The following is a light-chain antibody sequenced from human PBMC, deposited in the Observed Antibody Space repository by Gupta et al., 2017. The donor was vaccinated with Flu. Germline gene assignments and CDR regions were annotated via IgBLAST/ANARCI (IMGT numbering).Light chain of an antibody. CDR2: GAS. V-gene: IGKV1-9*01. CDR3: QQLNSYPRT. J-gene: IGKJ3*01. Sequence: PSSLSAAVGDRVIITCRASQGINSLLTWYQQKPGKAPKLLIYGASTLQSGVPLRFSGSGSGTEFTLTISSLQPEDFATYYCQQLNSYPRTFGPGTTVDIK. CDR1: QGINSL.